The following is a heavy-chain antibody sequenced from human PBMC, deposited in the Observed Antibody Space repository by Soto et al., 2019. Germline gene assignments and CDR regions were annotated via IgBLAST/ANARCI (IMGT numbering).Heavy chain of an antibody. CDR1: GFTFSNYA. CDR2: MRGSGGST. Sequence: EVQPLESGGGLVQPGGSLRLSCAASGFTFSNYAVTWVRQAPGKGLEWVSTMRGSGGSTYYADSVKGRFTISRDNSKNTLYLKMNSMRVEDTAVYYCAKDQGSSWYEIDYGGQGTLVTVAS. V-gene: IGHV3-23*01. J-gene: IGHJ4*02. CDR3: AKDQGSSWYEIDY. D-gene: IGHD6-13*01.